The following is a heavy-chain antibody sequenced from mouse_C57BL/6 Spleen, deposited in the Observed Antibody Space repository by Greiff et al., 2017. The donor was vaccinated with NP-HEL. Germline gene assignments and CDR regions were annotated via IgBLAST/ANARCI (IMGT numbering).Heavy chain of an antibody. V-gene: IGHV5-4*01. CDR1: GFTFSSYA. D-gene: IGHD4-1*01. CDR3: ARDRGNGDGGDYFDD. J-gene: IGHJ2*01. Sequence: EVKLVESGGGLVKPGGSLKLSCAASGFTFSSYAMSWVRQTPEKRLEWVATISDGGSYTYYPDNVKGRFTISRDNAKNNLYLQMSHLKSEDTAMYYCARDRGNGDGGDYFDDWGQGTTLTVSS. CDR2: ISDGGSYT.